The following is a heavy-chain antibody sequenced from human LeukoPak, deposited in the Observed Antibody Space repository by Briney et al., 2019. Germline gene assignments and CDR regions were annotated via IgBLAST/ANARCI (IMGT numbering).Heavy chain of an antibody. CDR2: IYYSGST. V-gene: IGHV4-59*08. Sequence: SETLSLTCTVSGGSISSYYWSWIRQPPGKGLEWIGCIYYSGSTNYNPSLKSRVTISVDTSKNQFSLKLSSVTAADTAVYYCARHVRGYYGMDVWGQGTTVTVSS. CDR3: ARHVRGYYGMDV. CDR1: GGSISSYY. J-gene: IGHJ6*02.